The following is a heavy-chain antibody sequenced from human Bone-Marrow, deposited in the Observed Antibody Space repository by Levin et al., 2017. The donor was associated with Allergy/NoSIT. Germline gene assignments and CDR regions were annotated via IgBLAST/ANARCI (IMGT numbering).Heavy chain of an antibody. CDR2: SYYTGST. CDR1: GGSIGAYY. CDR3: ARAVVVSGFVDL. J-gene: IGHJ5*02. Sequence: SETLSLTCTVSGGSIGAYYWSWLRQPPGKGLEWVGYSYYTGSTNYNPSLKSRVTISLDRSQNQFSLRLTSVTAADTAVYYCARAVVVSGFVDLWGQGTLVTVSS. V-gene: IGHV4-59*01. D-gene: IGHD6-19*01.